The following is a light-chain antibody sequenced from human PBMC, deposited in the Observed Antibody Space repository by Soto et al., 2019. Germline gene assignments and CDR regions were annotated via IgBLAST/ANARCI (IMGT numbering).Light chain of an antibody. Sequence: EIVLTQSPGTLSLSPGERATLSCRASQSVSSRYLAWYQQKPGQAPRLLMYGASSRATGIPDRFSGSGSGTYFTLTISRLEAEDFAVYYCQQYGSSPPFTFGQGTKLEIK. CDR3: QQYGSSPPFT. V-gene: IGKV3-20*01. CDR2: GAS. CDR1: QSVSSRY. J-gene: IGKJ2*01.